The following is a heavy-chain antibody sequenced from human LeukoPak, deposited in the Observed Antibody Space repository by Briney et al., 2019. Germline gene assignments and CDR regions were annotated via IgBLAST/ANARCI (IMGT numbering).Heavy chain of an antibody. CDR1: GFTFSSYT. CDR2: ISSSSSTL. V-gene: IGHV3-48*01. Sequence: GGSLRLSCAASGFTFSSYTMNWVRQAPGKGLEWVSYISSSSSTLYYADSVKGRFTISRDNAKNSLYLQMSSLRAEDTAVYYRARSGSGSYYDYWGQGTLVTVSS. D-gene: IGHD3-10*01. CDR3: ARSGSGSYYDY. J-gene: IGHJ4*02.